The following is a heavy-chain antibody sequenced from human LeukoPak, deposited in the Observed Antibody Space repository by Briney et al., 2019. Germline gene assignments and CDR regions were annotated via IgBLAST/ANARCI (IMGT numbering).Heavy chain of an antibody. CDR3: AKDAIVRDYSNSDY. J-gene: IGHJ4*02. D-gene: IGHD4-11*01. CDR1: GYTFTNYY. V-gene: IGHV1-2*02. Sequence: ASVKVSCKASGYTFTNYYIHWVRQAPGQGLEWMGWINPNSGGTNYAQKFQGRVTMTRDTSISTAYMELSRLTSNDTAVYYCAKDAIVRDYSNSDYWGQGTLVTVSS. CDR2: INPNSGGT.